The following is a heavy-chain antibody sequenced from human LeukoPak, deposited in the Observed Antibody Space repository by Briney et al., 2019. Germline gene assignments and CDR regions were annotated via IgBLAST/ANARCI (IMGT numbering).Heavy chain of an antibody. V-gene: IGHV4-39*01. CDR3: ARRLDGWAYGHPIDY. CDR1: GGSISSSSYY. Sequence: SETLSLTCTVSGGSISSSSYYWGWIRQPRGKGLEWIGSIYYSGSTCYNPSLKSRVTISVDTSKNQFSLKLSSVTAADTAVYYCARRLDGWAYGHPIDYWGQGTLVTVSS. CDR2: IYYSGST. D-gene: IGHD1-26*01. J-gene: IGHJ4*02.